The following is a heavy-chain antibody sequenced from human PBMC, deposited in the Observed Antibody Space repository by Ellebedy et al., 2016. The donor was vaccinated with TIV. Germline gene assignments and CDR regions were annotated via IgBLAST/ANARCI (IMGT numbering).Heavy chain of an antibody. V-gene: IGHV3-7*01. J-gene: IGHJ3*02. CDR1: GFSFRSYW. CDR3: ATDGSYGDYLSPAHAFEN. Sequence: GESLKISCAASGFSFRSYWMSWVRQAPGKGLEWVATMRQDGNDKYYVDSVRGRFTVSRDNAENSLYLQMNSLRADDTAVYYCATDGSYGDYLSPAHAFENWGQGTVVIVSS. D-gene: IGHD4-17*01. CDR2: MRQDGNDK.